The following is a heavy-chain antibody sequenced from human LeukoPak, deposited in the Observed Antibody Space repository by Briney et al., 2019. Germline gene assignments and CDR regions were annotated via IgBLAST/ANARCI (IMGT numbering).Heavy chain of an antibody. CDR3: ASVYDSSGYYPF. CDR1: GGSFSGYY. Sequence: SETLSLTCAVYGGSFSGYYWSWIRQPPGKGLEWIGEVNHSESTKYNPSLKSRVTISVDTSKNQFSLKLSSVTAADTAVYYCASVYDSSGYYPFWGQGTLVTVSS. V-gene: IGHV4-34*01. CDR2: VNHSEST. J-gene: IGHJ4*02. D-gene: IGHD3-22*01.